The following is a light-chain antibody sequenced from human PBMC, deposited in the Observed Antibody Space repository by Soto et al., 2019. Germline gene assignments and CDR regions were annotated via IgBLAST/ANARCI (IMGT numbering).Light chain of an antibody. Sequence: QSALTQPASVSGSPGQWITISCTGTSSDVGGYNYVSWYQHHPGKAPKLMIYEVSNRPSGVSNRFSGSKSGNTASLTISGLQAEDEADYFCSSYTTSSTPYVFGSGTKVT. CDR2: EVS. CDR3: SSYTTSSTPYV. J-gene: IGLJ1*01. CDR1: SSDVGGYNY. V-gene: IGLV2-14*01.